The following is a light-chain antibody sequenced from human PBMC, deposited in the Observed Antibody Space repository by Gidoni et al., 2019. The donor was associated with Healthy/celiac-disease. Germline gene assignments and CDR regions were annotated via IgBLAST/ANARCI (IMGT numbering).Light chain of an antibody. CDR1: QSVSSSY. CDR2: DAS. J-gene: IGKJ3*01. V-gene: IGKV3-20*01. Sequence: EIVLTQSPGPLSLSPGESATLSCRASQSVSSSYLAWYQQKPGQAPRLLIYDASSRATGIPDRFSGSGSGTDFTLTISRLESEDFAVYYCQQYGDFPFTFGPGTKVDIK. CDR3: QQYGDFPFT.